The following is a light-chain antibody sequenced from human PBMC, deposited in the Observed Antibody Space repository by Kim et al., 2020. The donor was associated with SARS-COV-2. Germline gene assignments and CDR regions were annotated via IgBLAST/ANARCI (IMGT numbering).Light chain of an antibody. CDR3: QQYNSYPYT. J-gene: IGKJ2*01. CDR1: KTISSW. CDR2: GAS. Sequence: SASVGDRVTITCRASKTISSWLTWYQQKPGKAPNLLIYGASNLESGVPSRFSGSGSGTEFTLTISSLQPDDFATYYCQQYNSYPYTFGQGTKLEI. V-gene: IGKV1-5*01.